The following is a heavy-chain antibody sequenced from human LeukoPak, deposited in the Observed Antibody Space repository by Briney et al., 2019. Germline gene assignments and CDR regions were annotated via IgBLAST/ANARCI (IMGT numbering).Heavy chain of an antibody. J-gene: IGHJ4*02. CDR1: GFTFSSYE. CDR2: ISSSGSTI. V-gene: IGHV3-48*03. Sequence: GGSLRLSCAASGFTFSSYEMNWVRQAPGKGLEWVSYISSSGSTIYYADSVEGRFTISRDNAKNSLYLQMNSLRAEDTAVYYCARDSYDSSGYFDYWGQGTLVTVSS. CDR3: ARDSYDSSGYFDY. D-gene: IGHD3-22*01.